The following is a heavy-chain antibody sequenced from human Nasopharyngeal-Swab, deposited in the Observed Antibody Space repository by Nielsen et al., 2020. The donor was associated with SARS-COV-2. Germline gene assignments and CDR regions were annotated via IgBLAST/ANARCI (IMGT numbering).Heavy chain of an antibody. D-gene: IGHD3-3*01. J-gene: IGHJ6*02. V-gene: IGHV3-7*01. CDR2: IKQDGSEK. CDR1: GFTFSSYW. CDR3: ARDGLDYDFWSAYFMDV. Sequence: GGSLRLSCAASGFTFSSYWMSWVRQAPGKGLEWVAKIKQDGSEKYYVDSAKGRFTISRDNAKSSLYLQMNSLRAEDTAVYYCARDGLDYDFWSAYFMDVWGQGTTVTVSS.